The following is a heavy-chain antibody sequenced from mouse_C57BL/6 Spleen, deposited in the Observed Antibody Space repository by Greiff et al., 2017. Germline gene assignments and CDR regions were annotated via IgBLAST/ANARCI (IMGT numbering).Heavy chain of an antibody. CDR3: ARGDYDEAMDY. Sequence: VQLQQSGAELVRPGTSVKVSCKASGYAFTNYLIEWVKQRPGQGLEWIGVINPGSGGTNYNEKFKGKATLTADKSSSTAYMQLSSLTSEDSAVYFCARGDYDEAMDYWGQGTSVTVSS. CDR1: GYAFTNYL. J-gene: IGHJ4*01. D-gene: IGHD2-4*01. V-gene: IGHV1-54*01. CDR2: INPGSGGT.